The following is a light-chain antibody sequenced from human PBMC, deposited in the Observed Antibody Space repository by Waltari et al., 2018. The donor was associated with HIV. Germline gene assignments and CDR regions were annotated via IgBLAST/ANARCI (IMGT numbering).Light chain of an antibody. CDR2: EDT. CDR1: SGNIASNS. V-gene: IGLV6-57*04. J-gene: IGLJ2*01. Sequence: FMLTQPHSMSESPGRTVPTSCTRSSGNIASNSVPWYHQRTATAPIPAPYADTQQPPGSAPITVIYEDTQRPSGVPARFSGSLDSSSNSASLTISGLRSEDEADYYCQSYDTSNHLIFGGGTKLTVL. CDR3: QSYDTSNHLI.